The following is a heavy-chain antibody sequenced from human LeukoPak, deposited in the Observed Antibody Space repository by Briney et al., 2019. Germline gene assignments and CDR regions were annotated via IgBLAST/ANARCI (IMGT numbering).Heavy chain of an antibody. V-gene: IGHV3-48*03. CDR1: GFTFSSYE. D-gene: IGHD5-18*01. Sequence: GGSLRLSSAASGFTFSSYEMNWVRQAPGKGLERVSYISSSGSTIYYADSVKGRFTISRDNAKNSLYLQMNSLRAEDTAVYYCASGPGYSYGPWGQGTLVTVSS. CDR3: ASGPGYSYGP. J-gene: IGHJ4*02. CDR2: ISSSGSTI.